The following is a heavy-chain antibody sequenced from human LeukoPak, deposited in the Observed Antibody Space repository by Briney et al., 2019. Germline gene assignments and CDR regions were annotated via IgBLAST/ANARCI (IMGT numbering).Heavy chain of an antibody. CDR2: IKQDGSEK. V-gene: IGHV3-7*04. CDR3: ARDVVEMATINY. J-gene: IGHJ4*02. Sequence: PGRSLRLSCAASGFTFSRFGMHWVRQAPGKGLEWVANIKQDGSEKYYVDSVKGRFTISRDNAKNSLYLQMNSLRAEDTAVYYCARDVVEMATINYWGQGTLVTVSS. D-gene: IGHD5-24*01. CDR1: GFTFSRFG.